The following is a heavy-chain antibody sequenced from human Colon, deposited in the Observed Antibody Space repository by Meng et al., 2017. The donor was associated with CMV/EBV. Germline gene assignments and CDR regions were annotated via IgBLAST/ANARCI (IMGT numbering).Heavy chain of an antibody. CDR3: ARAGGADY. CDR1: GGYFKIYK. CDR2: INQSGST. V-gene: IGHV4-34*01. Sequence: TLSLTCAVYGGYFKIYKWSWIRQSPRKGLEWIGEINQSGSTNYNPSLKSRVSMSIDTSKNQFSLRLTSVTAADTAMYYCARAGGADYWGQGTLVTVSS. J-gene: IGHJ4*02. D-gene: IGHD3-10*01.